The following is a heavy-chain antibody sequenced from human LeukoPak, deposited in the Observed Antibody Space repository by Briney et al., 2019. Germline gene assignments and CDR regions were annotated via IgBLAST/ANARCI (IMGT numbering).Heavy chain of an antibody. V-gene: IGHV1-3*03. Sequence: ASVKVSCKASGYTLTNYATHWVRQAPGQRLEWMGWINAGTGDTKYSQAFQGRVTMTRDMSTSTVYMELSSLRSEDTAVYYCARSRVVWNFDYWGQGTLVTVSS. D-gene: IGHD3-3*01. CDR3: ARSRVVWNFDY. CDR2: INAGTGDT. J-gene: IGHJ4*02. CDR1: GYTLTNYA.